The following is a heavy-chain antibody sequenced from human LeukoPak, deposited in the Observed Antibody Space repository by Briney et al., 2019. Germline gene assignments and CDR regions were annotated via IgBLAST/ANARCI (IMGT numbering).Heavy chain of an antibody. V-gene: IGHV1-2*02. Sequence: ASVKVSCEASGYTFTGYYMHWVRQAPGQGLEYLGWINPNTGDTHYAQNFQGRVTMTRDTSISTAYMDLRGLRSDDTAVYYCAKVIEGAVAFDYWGQGTLVTVSS. CDR1: GYTFTGYY. D-gene: IGHD6-19*01. CDR3: AKVIEGAVAFDY. CDR2: INPNTGDT. J-gene: IGHJ4*02.